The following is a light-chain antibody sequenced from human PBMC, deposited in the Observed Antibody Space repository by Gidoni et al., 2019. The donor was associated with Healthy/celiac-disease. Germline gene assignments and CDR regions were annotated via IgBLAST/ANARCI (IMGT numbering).Light chain of an antibody. CDR1: SSNIGAGYD. V-gene: IGLV1-40*01. CDR3: QSYDSSLSGVV. J-gene: IGLJ2*01. CDR2: GNS. Sequence: QSVLTQPPSVSGDPGQRVTISCTGSSSNIGAGYDVHWYQQLPGTAPKLLISGNSNRPSGVPDRFSGSKSGTSASLAISGLQAEDEADYYCQSYDSSLSGVVFGGGTKLTVL.